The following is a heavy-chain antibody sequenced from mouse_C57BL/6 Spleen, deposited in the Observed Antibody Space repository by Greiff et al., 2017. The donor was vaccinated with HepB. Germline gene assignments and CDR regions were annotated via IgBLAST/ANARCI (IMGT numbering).Heavy chain of an antibody. Sequence: VQLQQSGPELVKPGASVKISCKASGYTFTDYYMNWVKQSHGKSLEWIGDINPNNGGTSYNQKFKGKATLTVDKSSSTAYMELRSLTSEDSAVYYGARYLGGAYGRYYFDYWGQGTTLTVSS. CDR2: INPNNGGT. CDR1: GYTFTDYY. J-gene: IGHJ2*01. V-gene: IGHV1-26*01. CDR3: ARYLGGAYGRYYFDY. D-gene: IGHD1-1*01.